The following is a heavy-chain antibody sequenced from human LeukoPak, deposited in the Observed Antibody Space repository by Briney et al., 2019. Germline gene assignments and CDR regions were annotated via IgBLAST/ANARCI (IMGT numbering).Heavy chain of an antibody. J-gene: IGHJ4*02. CDR1: GFSVITNY. D-gene: IGHD4-11*01. CDR2: ISRGCNT. V-gene: IGHV3-66*01. CDR3: VKEAPGTTIYY. Sequence: GGSLRLSCAASGFSVITNYMSWVRQAPGEGLEGVSVISRGCNTYYPDSVKGRFTISRDSSTNTVYLQMDSLRAEDTAVYFCVKEAPGTTIYYWGQGTLVTVS.